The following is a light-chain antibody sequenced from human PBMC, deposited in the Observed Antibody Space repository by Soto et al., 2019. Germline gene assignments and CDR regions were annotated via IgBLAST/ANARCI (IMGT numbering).Light chain of an antibody. CDR3: QQYGSSPAWK. Sequence: VLTPSPGTLSFSPLERATLFFSSIQTVINNQLAWYPPKPGQAPRLLIFGASSRATRTPDRFSVSGSGTDFTLTISRLEPENFAVYYGQQYGSSPAWKCGQGTKV. J-gene: IGKJ1*01. CDR2: GAS. CDR1: QTVINNQ. V-gene: IGKV3-20*01.